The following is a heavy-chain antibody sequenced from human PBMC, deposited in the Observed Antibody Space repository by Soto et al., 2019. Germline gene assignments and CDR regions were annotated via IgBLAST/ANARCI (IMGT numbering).Heavy chain of an antibody. CDR3: ARQRLRWYLIDY. CDR2: IYYSGIT. V-gene: IGHV4-31*03. J-gene: IGHJ4*02. CDR1: GGSISSGGYY. D-gene: IGHD4-17*01. Sequence: SETLSLTCTVSGGSISSGGYYWSWIRQHPGKGLEWIGYIYYSGITYYNPSLKSRVTISVDTSKNQFSLKLSSVTAADTAVYYCARQRLRWYLIDYWGQGTLVTVSS.